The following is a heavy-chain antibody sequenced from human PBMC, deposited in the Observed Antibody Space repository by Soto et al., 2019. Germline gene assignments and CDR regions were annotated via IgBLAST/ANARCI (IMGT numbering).Heavy chain of an antibody. D-gene: IGHD2-2*01. V-gene: IGHV3-30*18. CDR1: GFTFSSYG. CDR3: AKAGIVVVPTRNWFDP. Sequence: PGGSLRLSCAASGFTFSSYGMHWVRQAPGKGLEWVAVISYDGSNKYYADSVKGRFTISRDNSKNTLYLQMNSLRAEDTAVYYCAKAGIVVVPTRNWFDPWGQGTLVTVSS. CDR2: ISYDGSNK. J-gene: IGHJ5*02.